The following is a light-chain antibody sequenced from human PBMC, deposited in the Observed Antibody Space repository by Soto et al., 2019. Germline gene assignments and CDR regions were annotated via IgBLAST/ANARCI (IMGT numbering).Light chain of an antibody. CDR3: QQYNQWPPIT. Sequence: IVLTQSPAPLSLSPGKRATLSCRASQNISNKFAWYQQKPGQAPRLLIYGASTRATSVPARFSGSGSGTEFTLTISSLQSEDFALYYCQQYNQWPPITFGPGTKVDIK. CDR1: QNISNK. CDR2: GAS. J-gene: IGKJ3*01. V-gene: IGKV3-15*01.